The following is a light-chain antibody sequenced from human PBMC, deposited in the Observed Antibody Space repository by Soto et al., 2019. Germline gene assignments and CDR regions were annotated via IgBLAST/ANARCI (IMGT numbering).Light chain of an antibody. V-gene: IGKV1-5*01. CDR1: QSISSW. J-gene: IGKJ1*01. CDR2: DAS. CDR3: QQYNSPWT. Sequence: DIQMTQSPSTLSASVGDRVTITCRASQSISSWLAWYQQKPGKAPKLLIYDASSFESGVPSRFSGSGSGTEFTLTISSLQPDDFANYYCQQYNSPWTFGQGTKVEIK.